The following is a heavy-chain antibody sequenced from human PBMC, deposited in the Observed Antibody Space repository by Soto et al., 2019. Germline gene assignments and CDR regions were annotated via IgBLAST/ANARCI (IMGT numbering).Heavy chain of an antibody. Sequence: GGSLRLSCAASGFTFSSYAMSWVRQAPGKGLEWVSAISGSGGSTYYADSVKGRFTISRDNSKNTLYLQMNSLRAEDTAVYYCAKRTPPRLRGVYYYYYYMDVWGKGTTVTVSS. D-gene: IGHD3-16*01. V-gene: IGHV3-23*01. CDR3: AKRTPPRLRGVYYYYYYMDV. CDR2: ISGSGGST. J-gene: IGHJ6*03. CDR1: GFTFSSYA.